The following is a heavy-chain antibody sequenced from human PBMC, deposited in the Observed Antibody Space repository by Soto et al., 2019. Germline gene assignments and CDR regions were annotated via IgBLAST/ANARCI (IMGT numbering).Heavy chain of an antibody. D-gene: IGHD2-21*02. V-gene: IGHV3-48*01. CDR3: ARDLLWVTGAFDI. Sequence: GGSLRLSCAASGFTFSSYSMNWVRQAPGKGLEWVSYISSSSSTIYYADSVKGRFTISRDNAKNSLYLQMNSLRAEDTAVYYCARDLLWVTGAFDIWGQGTMVTVSS. CDR1: GFTFSSYS. CDR2: ISSSSSTI. J-gene: IGHJ3*02.